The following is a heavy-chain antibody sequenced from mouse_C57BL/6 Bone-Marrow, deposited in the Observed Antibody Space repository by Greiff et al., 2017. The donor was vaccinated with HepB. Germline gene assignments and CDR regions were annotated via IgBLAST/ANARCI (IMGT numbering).Heavy chain of an antibody. J-gene: IGHJ1*03. CDR1: GYTFTSYT. V-gene: IGHV1-4*01. Sequence: QVHVKQSGAELARPGASVKMSCKASGYTFTSYTMHWVKQRPGQGLEWIGYINPSSGYTKYNQKFKDKATLTADKSSSTAYMQLSSLTSEDSAVYYCARSYYYGSSYDWYFDVWGTGTTVTVSS. CDR3: ARSYYYGSSYDWYFDV. D-gene: IGHD1-1*01. CDR2: INPSSGYT.